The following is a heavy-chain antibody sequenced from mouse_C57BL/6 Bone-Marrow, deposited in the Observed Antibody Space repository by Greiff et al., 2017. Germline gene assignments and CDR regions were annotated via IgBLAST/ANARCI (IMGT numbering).Heavy chain of an antibody. V-gene: IGHV14-4*01. J-gene: IGHJ2*01. Sequence: VQLQQSGAELVRPGASVKLSCTASGFNIKDDYMHWVKQRPEQGLEWIGWIDPENGDTEYASKFQGQATITADTTSNTAYLQLSSLTSEDTAVYYCTTTDYFDYWGQGTTLTVSS. CDR2: IDPENGDT. CDR1: GFNIKDDY. CDR3: TTTDYFDY.